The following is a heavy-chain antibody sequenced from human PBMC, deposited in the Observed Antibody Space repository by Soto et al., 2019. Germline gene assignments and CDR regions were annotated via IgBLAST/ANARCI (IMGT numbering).Heavy chain of an antibody. Sequence: EVPPLESGGGLVQPGGSPRLSCGASGMTFTRYGINLGRPGSGEGPGGGSTISGPGGSTYYGDAAKGRFSSSRDNSKNMLYLQMNSLRAEDTAVDYCAKVVVAGLDYYYGMDVWGQGTTVTVSS. J-gene: IGHJ6*02. CDR3: AKVVVAGLDYYYGMDV. V-gene: IGHV3-23*01. D-gene: IGHD6-19*01. CDR1: GMTFTRYG. CDR2: ISGPGGST.